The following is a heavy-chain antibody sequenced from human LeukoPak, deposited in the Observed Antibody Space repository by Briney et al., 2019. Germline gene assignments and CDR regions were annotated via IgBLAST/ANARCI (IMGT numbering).Heavy chain of an antibody. V-gene: IGHV4-34*01. CDR2: INHSGST. J-gene: IGHJ4*02. Sequence: ASETLSLTCAVYGGSFSGYYWSWIRQPPGKGLEWIGEINHSGSTNYNPSLKSRVTISVDTSKNQFSLKLSSVTAADTAVYYCARGLHVVEDSSGLPYYWGQGTLVTVSS. CDR3: ARGLHVVEDSSGLPYY. D-gene: IGHD3-22*01. CDR1: GGSFSGYY.